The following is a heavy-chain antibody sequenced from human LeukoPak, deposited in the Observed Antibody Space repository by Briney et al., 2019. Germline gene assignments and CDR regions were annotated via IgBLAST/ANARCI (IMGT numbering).Heavy chain of an antibody. V-gene: IGHV3-30*04. CDR2: ISYDGSNK. CDR3: ARVSPFDY. Sequence: GGSLGLSCAASGFTFSSYAMHWVRQAPGKGLEWVAVISYDGSNKYYADSVKGRFTISRDNSKNTLYLQMNSLRAEDTAVYYCARVSPFDYWGQGTLVTVSS. CDR1: GFTFSSYA. J-gene: IGHJ4*02.